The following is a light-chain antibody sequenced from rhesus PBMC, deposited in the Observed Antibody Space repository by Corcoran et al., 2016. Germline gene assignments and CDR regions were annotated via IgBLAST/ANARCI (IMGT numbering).Light chain of an antibody. CDR3: LQYDSSPWT. Sequence: DIQMTQSPSSLSASVGDKVTITCRASQRVNSWLDWYQQKPGKAPKLLVYKSSSLQSGVPSRFSGSGAGTDFSLTISRLQPEDFATYYCLQYDSSPWTFGQGTKVDIK. V-gene: IGKV1-22*01. CDR2: KSS. J-gene: IGKJ1*01. CDR1: QRVNSW.